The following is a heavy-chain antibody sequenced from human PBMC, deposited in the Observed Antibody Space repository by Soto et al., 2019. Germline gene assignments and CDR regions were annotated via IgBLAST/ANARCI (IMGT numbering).Heavy chain of an antibody. D-gene: IGHD3-22*01. CDR2: INHSGST. J-gene: IGHJ4*02. CDR3: ARRRGTYYYDSSGSPTDY. Sequence: ETLSLTCAVYGGSFSGYYWSWIRQPPGKGLEWIGEINHSGSTNYNPSLKSRVTISVDTSKNQFSLKLSSVTAADTAVYYCARRRGTYYYDSSGSPTDYWGQGTLVTVSS. CDR1: GGSFSGYY. V-gene: IGHV4-34*01.